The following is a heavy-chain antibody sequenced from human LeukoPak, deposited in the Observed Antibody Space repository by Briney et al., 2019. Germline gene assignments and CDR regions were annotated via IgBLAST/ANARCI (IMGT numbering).Heavy chain of an antibody. CDR2: TYYRSKWYN. V-gene: IGHV6-1*01. CDR1: GDSLSSNSAA. J-gene: IGHJ4*02. D-gene: IGHD6-19*01. Sequence: SQTLSLTCAISGDSLSSNSAAWNWLRQSPSRGLEWVGRTYYRSKWYNDYAVSVKSPITIKPDTSKNQFALHLNSVTPEDTAVYYCARYSSGWYFDYWGQGTLVTVSS. CDR3: ARYSSGWYFDY.